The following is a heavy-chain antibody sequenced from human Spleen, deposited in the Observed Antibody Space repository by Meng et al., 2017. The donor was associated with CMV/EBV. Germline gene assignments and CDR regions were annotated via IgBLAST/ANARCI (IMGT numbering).Heavy chain of an antibody. J-gene: IGHJ4*02. CDR3: ARVRTLVVVADY. V-gene: IGHV1-2*02. CDR1: GYTFTGYY. Sequence: QGQLVQPGAEVKKPGASVKVSCKASGYTFTGYYMHWVRQAPGQGLEWMGWINPSSGGTNYAQKFQGRVTMTRDTSISTAYMELSRLRSDDTAVYYCARVRTLVVVADYWGQGTLVTVSS. CDR2: INPSSGGT. D-gene: IGHD2-15*01.